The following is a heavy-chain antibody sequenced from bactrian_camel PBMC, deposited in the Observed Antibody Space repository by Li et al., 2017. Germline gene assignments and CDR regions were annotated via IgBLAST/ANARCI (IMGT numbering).Heavy chain of an antibody. Sequence: HVQLVESGGGSVQAGESLRLSCRVSDYSFSRYWAWFRQAPGKEREGVAAIDSDGSTSYADSVRGRFTISRDNAKSILYLQINSLKPEDTATYYCRPGARTAVAGACQGLLGKWGQGTQVTVS. J-gene: IGHJ4*01. V-gene: IGHV3S53*01. D-gene: IGHD6*01. CDR2: IDSDGST. CDR1: DYSFSRY. CDR3: RPGARTAVAGACQGLLGK.